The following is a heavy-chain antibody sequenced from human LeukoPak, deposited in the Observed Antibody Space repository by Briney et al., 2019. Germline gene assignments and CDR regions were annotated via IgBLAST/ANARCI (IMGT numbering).Heavy chain of an antibody. CDR3: ARRAVTNQFDS. CDR2: IQSGGST. D-gene: IGHD4-17*01. CDR1: GLTFTNNH. J-gene: IGHJ4*02. V-gene: IGHV3-66*02. Sequence: GGSLRLSCAASGLTFTNNHMTWVRQAPGKGLEWVSVIQSGGSTYYADSVKGRFTISRDNSKNTLYLQMTSLRAEDTAVYYCARRAVTNQFDSWGQGTLVTVSS.